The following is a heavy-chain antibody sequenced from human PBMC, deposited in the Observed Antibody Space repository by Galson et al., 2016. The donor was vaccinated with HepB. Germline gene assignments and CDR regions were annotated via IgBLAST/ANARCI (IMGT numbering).Heavy chain of an antibody. V-gene: IGHV3-49*04. CDR2: IRSKAYGGTT. J-gene: IGHJ4*02. CDR1: GFTFGDYP. Sequence: SLRLSCAASGFTFGDYPMSWVRQAPGKGLEWVGFIRSKAYGGTTYYAASVKGRFTISRDDSNSIVYLQIDSLKTEDTAVYYCARDRVGGYSSGYFDYWGQGTLVTVSS. D-gene: IGHD2-15*01. CDR3: ARDRVGGYSSGYFDY.